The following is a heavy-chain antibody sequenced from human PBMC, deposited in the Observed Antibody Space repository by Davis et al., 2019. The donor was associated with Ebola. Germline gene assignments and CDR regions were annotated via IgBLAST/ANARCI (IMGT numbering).Heavy chain of an antibody. CDR1: GFTFRSYA. V-gene: IGHV3-30-3*01. Sequence: GESLKISCAASGFTFRSYAMHWVRQAPGKGLEWVAVISYDGSNKYYADSVKGRFTISRDNSKNTLYLQMNSLRAEDTAVYYCAKGLSDSRGFYSLAYWGQGTLVTVSS. D-gene: IGHD3-22*01. J-gene: IGHJ4*02. CDR3: AKGLSDSRGFYSLAY. CDR2: ISYDGSNK.